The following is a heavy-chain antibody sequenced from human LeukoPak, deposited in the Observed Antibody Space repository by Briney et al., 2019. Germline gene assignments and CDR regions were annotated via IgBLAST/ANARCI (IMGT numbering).Heavy chain of an antibody. Sequence: PSETLSLTCTVSGGSISSGGYYWSWIRQHPGKGLEWIGYIYYSGSTYYNPSLKSRVTISVDTSKNQFSLKLSSVTAADTAVYYCAREVYCSGGSCYSNAFDIWGQGTMVTVSP. V-gene: IGHV4-31*03. D-gene: IGHD2-15*01. CDR1: GGSISSGGYY. J-gene: IGHJ3*02. CDR2: IYYSGST. CDR3: AREVYCSGGSCYSNAFDI.